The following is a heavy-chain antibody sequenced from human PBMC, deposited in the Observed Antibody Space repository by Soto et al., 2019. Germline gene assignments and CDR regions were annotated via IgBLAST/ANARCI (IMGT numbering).Heavy chain of an antibody. V-gene: IGHV4-34*01. CDR1: GGSFSGYY. D-gene: IGHD5-12*01. Sequence: SETLSLTCAVYGGSFSGYYWSWIRQPPGKGLEWIGEINHSGSTNYNPSLKSRVTISVDTSKNQLSLKLSSVTAADTAVYYCAREGLDIVATIRPSYYYYYYGMDVWGQGTTVTVYS. CDR2: INHSGST. J-gene: IGHJ6*02. CDR3: AREGLDIVATIRPSYYYYYYGMDV.